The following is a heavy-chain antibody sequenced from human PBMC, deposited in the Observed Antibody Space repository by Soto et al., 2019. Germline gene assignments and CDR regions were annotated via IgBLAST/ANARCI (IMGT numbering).Heavy chain of an antibody. D-gene: IGHD4-17*01. V-gene: IGHV1-18*01. CDR3: AREGGYGDYQDAAFDI. J-gene: IGHJ3*02. Sequence: QVQLVQSGADVKKPGASVKVSCKASGYSFTSYSISWVRQAPGQGLEWMGWINVYNDRTNYAQNFQGRLTLTTDRXTXXAYMELRSLRPDDTAVYYCAREGGYGDYQDAAFDIWGQGTLVTVSS. CDR2: INVYNDRT. CDR1: GYSFTSYS.